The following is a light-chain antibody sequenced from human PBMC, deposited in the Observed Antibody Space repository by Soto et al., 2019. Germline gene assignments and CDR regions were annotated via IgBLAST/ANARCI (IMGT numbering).Light chain of an antibody. CDR1: QNILYTNNKNY. V-gene: IGKV4-1*01. CDR3: QQCYSAPLT. Sequence: DIVMTQSPDSLAVSLGERATINCKSSQNILYTNNKNYLVWYKQKPGQPPKLLISWASTRESGVPDRFSGSGSGTDFTLTISSLQADDVAVYYCQQCYSAPLTFGGGTKVEI. J-gene: IGKJ4*01. CDR2: WAS.